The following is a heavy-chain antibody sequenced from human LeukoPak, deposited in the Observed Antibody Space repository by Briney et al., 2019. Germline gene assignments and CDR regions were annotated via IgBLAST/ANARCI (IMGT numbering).Heavy chain of an antibody. CDR3: ARDRSGYPDY. J-gene: IGHJ4*02. CDR2: IYYSGST. V-gene: IGHV4-59*01. Sequence: KPSETLSLTCTVSGGSISSYYWSWIRQPPGKGLEWIEYIYYSGSTNYNPSLKSRVTISVDTSKNQFSLKLSSVTAADTAVYYCARDRSGYPDYWGQGTLVTVSS. CDR1: GGSISSYY. D-gene: IGHD3-3*01.